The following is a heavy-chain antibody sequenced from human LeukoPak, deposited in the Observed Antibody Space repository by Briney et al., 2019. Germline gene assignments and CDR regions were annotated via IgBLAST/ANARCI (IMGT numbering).Heavy chain of an antibody. J-gene: IGHJ4*02. V-gene: IGHV1-2*02. CDR3: ARSRSWFPPDY. D-gene: IGHD6-13*01. CDR2: INPNSGGT. CDR1: GNTVTGYH. Sequence: ASVKVSCKASGNTVTGYHMHWVRQAPGQGLEWMGWINPNSGGTNYAQRLQGRVTMTTDTSTSTAYMELRSLRSDDTAVYYCARSRSWFPPDYWGQGTLVTVSS.